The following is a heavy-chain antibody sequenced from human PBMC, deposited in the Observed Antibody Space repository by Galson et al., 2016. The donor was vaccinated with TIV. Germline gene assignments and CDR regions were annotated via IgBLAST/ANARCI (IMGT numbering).Heavy chain of an antibody. V-gene: IGHV3-33*01. CDR1: GFTFGSYG. J-gene: IGHJ4*02. D-gene: IGHD6-19*01. Sequence: SLRLSCAASGFTFGSYGMHWVRQAPGKGLEWVAMISHDRSDKYYGDSVKGRFTISLDNSKNNLYLQMNSLTAEDTAVYYCARQWQSYYLDYWGQGTLVTVSS. CDR3: ARQWQSYYLDY. CDR2: ISHDRSDK.